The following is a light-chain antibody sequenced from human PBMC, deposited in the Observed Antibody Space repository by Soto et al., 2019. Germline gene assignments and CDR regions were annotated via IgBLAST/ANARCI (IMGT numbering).Light chain of an antibody. V-gene: IGKV1-8*01. J-gene: IGKJ5*01. CDR3: QQSYSTPIT. CDR1: RGISSY. CDR2: AAS. Sequence: AIRMTQSPSSFSASTGDRATITCRASRGISSYLAWYQQKPGKAPKLLIYAASTLQSGVPSRFSGSGSGTDFTLTISSLQPEDFATYYCQQSYSTPITFGQGTRLEIK.